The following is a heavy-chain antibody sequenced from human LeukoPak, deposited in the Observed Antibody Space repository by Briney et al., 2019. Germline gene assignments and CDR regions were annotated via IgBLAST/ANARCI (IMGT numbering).Heavy chain of an antibody. CDR2: ISGGGATT. CDR1: GFTFINYA. V-gene: IGHV3-23*01. D-gene: IGHD2/OR15-2a*01. CDR3: AKDHGRKYPSSFAY. J-gene: IGHJ4*02. Sequence: GGSLRLSCAASGFTFINYAMTWVRQAPGKGLEWVSGISGGGATTYYADSVKGRFTISRDNSKNTLFLQMNSLRAEDTAVYYCAKDHGRKYPSSFAYWGQESLVTVSS.